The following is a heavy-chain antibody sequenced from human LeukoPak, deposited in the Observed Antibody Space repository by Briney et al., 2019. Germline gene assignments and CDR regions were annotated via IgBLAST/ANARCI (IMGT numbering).Heavy chain of an antibody. J-gene: IGHJ4*02. CDR2: INHSGST. Sequence: KPSETLSLTCTVSGGSISSSSYYWSWIRQPPGKGLEWIGEINHSGSTNYNPSLKSRVTISVDTSKNQFSLKLSSVTAADTAVYYCARKGIAAANAAYFDYWGQGTLVTVSS. D-gene: IGHD6-13*01. CDR3: ARKGIAAANAAYFDY. CDR1: GGSISSSSYY. V-gene: IGHV4-39*07.